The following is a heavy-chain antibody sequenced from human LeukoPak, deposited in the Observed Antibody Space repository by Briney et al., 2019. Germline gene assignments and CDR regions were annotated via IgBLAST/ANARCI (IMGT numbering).Heavy chain of an antibody. CDR2: ISSSSSYI. D-gene: IGHD3-10*01. Sequence: GRSLRLASPPSGFTSTSYSMNWVRQAPGKGLEWVSSISSSSSYIYYADSVKGRFTISRDNAKNPLYLQMNSLRAEDTAVYYCARDQRHGSGIFDYWGQGTLVTVSA. CDR3: ARDQRHGSGIFDY. CDR1: GFTSTSYS. V-gene: IGHV3-21*01. J-gene: IGHJ4*02.